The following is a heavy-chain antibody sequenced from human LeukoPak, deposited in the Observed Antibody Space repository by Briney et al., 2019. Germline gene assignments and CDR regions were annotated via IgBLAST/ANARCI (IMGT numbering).Heavy chain of an antibody. D-gene: IGHD3-3*01. J-gene: IGHJ6*02. CDR3: ARGSGWSGYSGV. Sequence: PSETLSLTCAVCVYSINSDYYWGWIRQSPYKGLEWIGSINHSGSTYYNPSLKSRVTILVDTSKNQFSLKLGSVTAADTAVYYCARGSGWSGYSGVWGQGTTVTVSS. V-gene: IGHV4-38-2*01. CDR1: VYSINSDYY. CDR2: INHSGST.